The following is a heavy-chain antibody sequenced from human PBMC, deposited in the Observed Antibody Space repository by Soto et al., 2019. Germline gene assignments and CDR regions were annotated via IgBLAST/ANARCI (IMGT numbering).Heavy chain of an antibody. J-gene: IGHJ6*02. CDR1: GYTFTGYY. V-gene: IGHV1-2*02. CDR2: INPNSGGT. CDR3: ARDGDSSGYHTDYGMDV. Sequence: ASVKVSCKASGYTFTGYYMHWVRQAPGQGLEWMGWINPNSGGTNYAQKFQGRVTMTRDTSISTAYMELSRLRSDDTAVYYCARDGDSSGYHTDYGMDVWGQGXTVTVYS. D-gene: IGHD3-22*01.